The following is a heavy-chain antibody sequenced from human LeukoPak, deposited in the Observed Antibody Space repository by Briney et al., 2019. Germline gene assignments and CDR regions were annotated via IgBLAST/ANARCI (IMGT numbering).Heavy chain of an antibody. CDR2: IRYDEINK. Sequence: GGSLRLSCAASGFTFSYYGIHWVRQAPGKGLEWVAFIRYDEINKYYADSVKGRFTISRDNSKNMLFLQMNSLRAEDTAVYYCAKDRSSPWLVPYYFDYWGQGTLVTVSS. CDR3: AKDRSSPWLVPYYFDY. J-gene: IGHJ4*02. CDR1: GFTFSYYG. V-gene: IGHV3-30*02. D-gene: IGHD6-19*01.